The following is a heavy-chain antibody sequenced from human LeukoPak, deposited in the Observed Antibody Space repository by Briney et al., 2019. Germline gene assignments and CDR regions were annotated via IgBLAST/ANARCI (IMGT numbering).Heavy chain of an antibody. CDR3: ANARVMIPFFDY. V-gene: IGHV3-23*01. J-gene: IGHJ4*02. D-gene: IGHD3-22*01. Sequence: GGCLRLSCAASGLSFSSFAMSWVRQGPARGLEWVSSIRGNGETFYADSVKGRFTISRDNSKNTLSLQLNSLRAEDTAVYYCANARVMIPFFDYWGQGTLVTVSS. CDR1: GLSFSSFA. CDR2: IRGNGET.